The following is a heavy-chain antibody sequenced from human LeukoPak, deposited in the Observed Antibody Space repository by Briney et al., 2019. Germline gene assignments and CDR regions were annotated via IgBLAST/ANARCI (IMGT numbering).Heavy chain of an antibody. CDR3: AREKSVATIDY. V-gene: IGHV4-31*03. CDR2: IYYSGST. Sequence: PSETLSLTCTVSGGSISSGGYYWSWIRQHPGKGLGWIGYIYYSGSTYYNPSLKSRVTISVDTSKNQFSLKLSSVTAADTAVYYCAREKSVATIDYWGQGTLVTVSS. J-gene: IGHJ4*02. D-gene: IGHD5-24*01. CDR1: GGSISSGGYY.